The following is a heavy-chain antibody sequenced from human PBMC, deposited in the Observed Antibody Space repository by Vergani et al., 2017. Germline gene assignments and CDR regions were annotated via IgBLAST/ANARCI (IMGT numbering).Heavy chain of an antibody. Sequence: EVQLVESGGGVVRPGGSLRLSCAASGFRFDDYGMSWVRQAPGKGLEWVSTLSASDRRTHYADSVKGRFTISRDNSKNTLFLHMNSLRPEDTAVYYCAKVGRSEVAGTFGAFDIWGQGTMVTVSS. D-gene: IGHD6-19*01. J-gene: IGHJ3*02. CDR1: GFRFDDYG. CDR2: LSASDRRT. V-gene: IGHV3-23*04. CDR3: AKVGRSEVAGTFGAFDI.